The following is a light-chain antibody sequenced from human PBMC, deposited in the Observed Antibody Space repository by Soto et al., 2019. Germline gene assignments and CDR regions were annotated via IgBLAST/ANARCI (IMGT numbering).Light chain of an antibody. V-gene: IGLV1-40*01. J-gene: IGLJ1*01. Sequence: QSVLTQPPSPSGAPGQRVSISCTGSSSNIGAGYDVHWYQHLPGTAPKLLIYANNNRPSGVPDRFSGSKSGTSASLAITGLQAEDEADYYCQSYDSSRSPLYVFGTGTKVTVL. CDR1: SSNIGAGYD. CDR2: ANN. CDR3: QSYDSSRSPLYV.